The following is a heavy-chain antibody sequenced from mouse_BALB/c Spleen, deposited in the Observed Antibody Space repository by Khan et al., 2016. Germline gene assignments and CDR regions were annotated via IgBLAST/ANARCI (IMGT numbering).Heavy chain of an antibody. V-gene: IGHV1-4*01. J-gene: IGHJ2*01. Sequence: VQLQVSGAELARPGASVKMSCKASGYTFTSYTMFWVKQRPGQGLEWLGYVNPSNDYTDYNQKFKDKATLTADKSSSTAYMQLNSLTSEDSAVYYCAREGWLLGFFDYWGQGTTLTVSS. CDR3: AREGWLLGFFDY. D-gene: IGHD2-3*01. CDR1: GYTFTSYT. CDR2: VNPSNDYT.